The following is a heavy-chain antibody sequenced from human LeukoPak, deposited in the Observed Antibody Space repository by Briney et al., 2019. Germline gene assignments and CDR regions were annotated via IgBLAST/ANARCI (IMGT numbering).Heavy chain of an antibody. CDR3: ARRGSSWYGDYFDY. J-gene: IGHJ4*02. CDR2: IYYSGST. CDR1: GGSISGYY. V-gene: IGHV4-59*01. D-gene: IGHD6-13*01. Sequence: SETLSLTCTVSGGSISGYYWSWIRQPPGKGLEWIGYIYYSGSTNYNPSLKSRVTISVDTSKNQFSLKLSSVTAADTAVYYCARRGSSWYGDYFDYWGQGTLVTVSS.